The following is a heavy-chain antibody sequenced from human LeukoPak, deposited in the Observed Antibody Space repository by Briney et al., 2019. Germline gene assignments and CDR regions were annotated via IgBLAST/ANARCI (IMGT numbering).Heavy chain of an antibody. CDR1: GGSISSSNW. CDR2: IYHSGST. J-gene: IGHJ4*02. V-gene: IGHV4-4*02. D-gene: IGHD3-10*01. CDR3: ARVYYGSPFFDY. Sequence: PSGTLSLTCAVSGGSISSSNWWSWVRQPPGKGLEWIGEIYHSGSTNYNPSLKSRVTISVDTSKNQFSLKLSSVTAADTAVYYCARVYYGSPFFDYWGQGTLVTVSS.